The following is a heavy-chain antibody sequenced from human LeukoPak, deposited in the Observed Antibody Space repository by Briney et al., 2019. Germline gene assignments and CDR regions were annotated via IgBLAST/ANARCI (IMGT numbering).Heavy chain of an antibody. CDR3: ARSSGYYYNFDY. CDR2: ISSSSSYI. V-gene: IGHV3-21*01. J-gene: IGHJ4*02. Sequence: PGGSLRLSCAASGFTFSSYSMNWVRQAPGKGLEWVSSISSSSSYIYYADSAKGRFTISRGNAKNSLYLQMNSLRAEDTAVYYCARSSGYYYNFDYWGQGTLVTVSS. D-gene: IGHD3-22*01. CDR1: GFTFSSYS.